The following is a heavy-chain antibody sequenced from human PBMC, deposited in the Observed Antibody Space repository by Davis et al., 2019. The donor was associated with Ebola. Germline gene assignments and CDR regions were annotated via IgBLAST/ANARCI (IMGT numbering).Heavy chain of an antibody. CDR3: ARDRGKTWELLGWYFDL. V-gene: IGHV1-18*01. D-gene: IGHD1-26*01. Sequence: ASVKVSCKASGYTFTSYGISWVRQAPGQGLEWMGWISAYNGNTNYAQKLQGRVTMTTDTSTSTAYMELRSLRSDDTAVYYCARDRGKTWELLGWYFDLWGRGTLVTVSS. CDR2: ISAYNGNT. J-gene: IGHJ2*01. CDR1: GYTFTSYG.